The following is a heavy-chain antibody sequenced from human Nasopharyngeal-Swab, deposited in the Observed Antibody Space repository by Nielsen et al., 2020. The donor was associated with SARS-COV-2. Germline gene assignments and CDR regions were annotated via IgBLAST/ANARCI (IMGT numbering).Heavy chain of an antibody. CDR2: IYYSGST. Sequence: WIRQPPGKGLEWIGYIYYSGSTYYNPSLKSRVTISVDTSKNQFSLKLSSVTAADTAVYYCARVFWGYCSSTSCSNYYYYYYMDVWGKGTTVTVLL. V-gene: IGHV4-31*02. D-gene: IGHD2-2*01. J-gene: IGHJ6*03. CDR3: ARVFWGYCSSTSCSNYYYYYYMDV.